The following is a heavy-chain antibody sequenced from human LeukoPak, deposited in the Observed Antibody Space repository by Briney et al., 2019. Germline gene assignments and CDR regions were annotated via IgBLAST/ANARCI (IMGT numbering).Heavy chain of an antibody. Sequence: PSETLSLTCTVSGASISSFYWSWIRQPPGKGLEWIGSIYHSGSTYYNPSLKSRVTISVDTSKNQFSLKLSSVTAADTAVYYCARGVEYYDSPPTEYFDYWGQGTLVTVSS. CDR3: ARGVEYYDSPPTEYFDY. D-gene: IGHD3-22*01. J-gene: IGHJ4*02. V-gene: IGHV4-38-2*02. CDR2: IYHSGST. CDR1: GASISSFY.